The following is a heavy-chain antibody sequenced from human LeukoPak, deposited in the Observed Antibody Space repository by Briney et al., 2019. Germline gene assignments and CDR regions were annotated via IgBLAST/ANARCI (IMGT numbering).Heavy chain of an antibody. CDR1: SGSLSGYS. J-gene: IGHJ4*02. Sequence: SETLSLTCAVSSGSLSGYSWGWIRQPPGKGLEWVGEISHSGVTNYNASLKGRVTISLKKSVIQFSLMLSSVAAADTAVYYCTRQSGTVTPMDYWSQGTLVTVSS. V-gene: IGHV4-34*01. CDR3: TRQSGTVTPMDY. D-gene: IGHD4-17*01. CDR2: ISHSGVT.